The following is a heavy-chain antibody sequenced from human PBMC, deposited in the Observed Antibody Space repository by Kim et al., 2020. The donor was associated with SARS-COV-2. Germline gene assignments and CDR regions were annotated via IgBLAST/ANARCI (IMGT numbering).Heavy chain of an antibody. CDR3: AKDYRSGYSGYDIGD. CDR2: FSSGSGGLT. J-gene: IGHJ4*01. V-gene: IGHV3-23*01. D-gene: IGHD5-12*01. CDR1: GFTFINYA. Sequence: GGSLRLSCTASGFTFINYAMSWVRQAPGKGLEWVSAFSSGSGGLTYYADSVKGRFTISRDNSKNTLYLQMNNLRAEDTAVYYCAKDYRSGYSGYDIGDWGQETLVTVSS.